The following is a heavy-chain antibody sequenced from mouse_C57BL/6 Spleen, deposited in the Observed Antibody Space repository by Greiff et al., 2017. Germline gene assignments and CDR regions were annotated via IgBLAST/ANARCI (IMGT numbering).Heavy chain of an antibody. CDR2: IDPSDSYT. V-gene: IGHV1-69*01. Sequence: QVQLQQPGAELVMPGASVKLSCKASGYTFTSYWMHWVKQRPGQGLEWIGEIDPSDSYTNYNQKFKGKSTLTVDNSASTAYMQLSSLTSEDSAVDYCARKTTVVALDCWGQGTTLTVSS. D-gene: IGHD1-1*01. CDR1: GYTFTSYW. J-gene: IGHJ2*01. CDR3: ARKTTVVALDC.